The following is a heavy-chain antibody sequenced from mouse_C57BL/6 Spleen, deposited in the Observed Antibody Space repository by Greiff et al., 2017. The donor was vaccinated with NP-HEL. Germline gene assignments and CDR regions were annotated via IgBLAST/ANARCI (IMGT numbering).Heavy chain of an antibody. J-gene: IGHJ2*01. D-gene: IGHD1-1*01. CDR1: GYTFTSYW. Sequence: VQLQQPGAELVRPGSSVKLSCKASGYTFTSYWMHWVKQRPIQGLEWIGNIDPSDSETHYNQKFKDKATLTVDKSSSTAYMQLSSLTSEDSAVYYCARDGLGYGSSRLDYWGQGTTLTVSS. V-gene: IGHV1-52*01. CDR3: ARDGLGYGSSRLDY. CDR2: IDPSDSET.